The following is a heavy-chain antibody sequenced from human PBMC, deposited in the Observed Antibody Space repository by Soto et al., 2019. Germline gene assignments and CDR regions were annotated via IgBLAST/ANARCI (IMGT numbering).Heavy chain of an antibody. CDR2: ISAYNGNT. D-gene: IGHD3-22*01. CDR1: GYTFTSYG. J-gene: IGHJ4*02. CDR3: ALDYHDTSEYFGY. Sequence: ASVKVSCKASGYTFTSYGISWVRQAPGQGLEWMGWISAYNGNTNYAQKLQVRVTMTTDTSTSTAYMELRSQRSDDTAVYYCALDYHDTSEYFGYWGQGTLVTACS. V-gene: IGHV1-18*01.